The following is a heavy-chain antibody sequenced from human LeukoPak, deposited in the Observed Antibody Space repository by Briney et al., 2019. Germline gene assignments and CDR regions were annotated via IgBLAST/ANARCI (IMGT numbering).Heavy chain of an antibody. D-gene: IGHD1-1*01. CDR3: ANEVRPNDY. J-gene: IGHJ4*02. V-gene: IGHV3-23*01. CDR1: GFTLSSHA. CDR2: IDISGGST. Sequence: GGSLRLSCVASGFTLSSHAMCWVRQAPGKGLEWVASIDISGGSTYYEDSVRGRFTISRDNSKNTLYLEMNSLRVEDTALYYCANEVRPNDYWGQGTLVTVSS.